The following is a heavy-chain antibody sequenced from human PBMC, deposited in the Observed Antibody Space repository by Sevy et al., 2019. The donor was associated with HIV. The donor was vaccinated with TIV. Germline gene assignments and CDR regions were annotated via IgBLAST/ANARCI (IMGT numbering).Heavy chain of an antibody. V-gene: IGHV4-31*03. CDR2: IYYSGST. D-gene: IGHD3-10*01. CDR1: GGSISSGGYY. J-gene: IGHJ6*02. Sequence: SETLSLTCTVSGGSISSGGYYWSWIRQHPGKGLEWIGYIYYSGSTYYNPSLKSRVTISVDTSKNQFSLKLSSVTAADTAVYYCARDGGRFGELTPRNYYYGMDVWGQGTTVTVSS. CDR3: ARDGGRFGELTPRNYYYGMDV.